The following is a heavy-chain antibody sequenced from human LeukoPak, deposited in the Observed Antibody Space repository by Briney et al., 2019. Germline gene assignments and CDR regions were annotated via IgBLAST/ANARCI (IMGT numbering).Heavy chain of an antibody. CDR2: FDPEDGET. D-gene: IGHD3-3*01. Sequence: ASVKVSCKVSGYTLTELSMHWVRQAPGKGLEWMGGFDPEDGETIYAQKFQGRVTVIEDTSTDTAYMELSSLRSEDTAVYYCATTTSITIFGGYWGQGTLVTVSS. CDR1: GYTLTELS. V-gene: IGHV1-24*01. J-gene: IGHJ4*02. CDR3: ATTTSITIFGGY.